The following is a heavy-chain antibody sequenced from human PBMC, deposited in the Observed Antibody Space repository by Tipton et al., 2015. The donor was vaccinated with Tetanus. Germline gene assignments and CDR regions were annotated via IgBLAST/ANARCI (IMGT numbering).Heavy chain of an antibody. J-gene: IGHJ6*02. CDR2: INHSGST. D-gene: IGHD6-13*01. Sequence: TLSLTCAVYGGSFSGYYWSWIRQPPGKGLEWIGEINHSGSTNYNPSLKSRVTISVDTSKNQFSLKLSSVTAADTAVYYCARDGGLLAAAGNYYYYGMDVWGQGTTVTVSS. V-gene: IGHV4-34*01. CDR3: ARDGGLLAAAGNYYYYGMDV. CDR1: GGSFSGYY.